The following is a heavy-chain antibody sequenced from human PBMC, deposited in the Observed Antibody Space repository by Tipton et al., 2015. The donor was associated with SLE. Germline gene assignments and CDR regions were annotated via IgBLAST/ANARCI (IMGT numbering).Heavy chain of an antibody. D-gene: IGHD1-1*01. CDR1: GFTFSRYA. J-gene: IGHJ6*03. CDR3: ARKGGYTSDVKYYYMDV. V-gene: IGHV3-23*01. Sequence: SLRLSCAVSGFTFSRYAMSWVRQAPGKGLEWVSGISGSGGSTYYADSVKGRFTISRDNSKNTLYLQMNSLRAEDTAVYYCARKGGYTSDVKYYYMDVWGKGTTVTVSS. CDR2: ISGSGGST.